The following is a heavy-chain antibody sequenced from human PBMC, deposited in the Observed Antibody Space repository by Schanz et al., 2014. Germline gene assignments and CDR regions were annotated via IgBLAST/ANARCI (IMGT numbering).Heavy chain of an antibody. V-gene: IGHV1-8*01. D-gene: IGHD3-22*01. CDR1: GYNITSND. Sequence: QVQLVQSGAEVKKPGASVKVSCKASGYNITSNDVTWVRQATGQGLEWMGWMNPNSGNTGYAQKFQGRVTMTTDTSTSTAYMELRSLRSEDTAVYYGAREVGLYDRGCFDPWGQGTLVTVSS. CDR2: MNPNSGNT. J-gene: IGHJ5*02. CDR3: AREVGLYDRGCFDP.